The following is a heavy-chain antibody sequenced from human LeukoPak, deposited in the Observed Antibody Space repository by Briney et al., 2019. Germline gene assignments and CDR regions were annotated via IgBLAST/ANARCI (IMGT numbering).Heavy chain of an antibody. J-gene: IGHJ4*02. CDR3: ARDGGLRAFDY. CDR1: GGSFRGYY. Sequence: PSETLSLTCAVYGGSFRGYYWSWIRHPPGKGLEWIGEINHSGSTNYNPSLKSRVTISVDTSKNQFSLKLSSVTAADTAVYYCARDGGLRAFDYWGQGTLVTVSS. CDR2: INHSGST. V-gene: IGHV4-34*01. D-gene: IGHD5-12*01.